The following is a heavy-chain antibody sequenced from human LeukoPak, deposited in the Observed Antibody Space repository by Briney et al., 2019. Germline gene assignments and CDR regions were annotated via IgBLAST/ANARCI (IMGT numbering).Heavy chain of an antibody. V-gene: IGHV3-23*01. D-gene: IGHD2-2*01. CDR3: TKVCPLIVVVLAALHY. Sequence: GGSLRLSCAASGFTFSSYAMSWVRQAPGKGLEWVSAISGSGGSTYYADSVKGRFTISRDNSKNTLYLQMNSLRAEDTAVYYCTKVCPLIVVVLAALHYWGQGTLVTVSS. CDR2: ISGSGGST. J-gene: IGHJ4*02. CDR1: GFTFSSYA.